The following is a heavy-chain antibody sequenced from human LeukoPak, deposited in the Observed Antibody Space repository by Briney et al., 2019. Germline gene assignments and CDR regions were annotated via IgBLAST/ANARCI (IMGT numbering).Heavy chain of an antibody. J-gene: IGHJ4*02. CDR3: ARDQRYYFDSSGSSFDY. V-gene: IGHV1-69*17. D-gene: IGHD3-22*01. CDR2: IIPIVGVP. CDR1: GGAFSSYA. Sequence: EASVKVSCKASGGAFSSYAINWVRQVPGQRLEWMGGIIPIVGVPNNAQKFQGRVTITADKSTSTAYMELSSLRSEDTAVYYCARDQRYYFDSSGSSFDYWGQGTLVTVSS.